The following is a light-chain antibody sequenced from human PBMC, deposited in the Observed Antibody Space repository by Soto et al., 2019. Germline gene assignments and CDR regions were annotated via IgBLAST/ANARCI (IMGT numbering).Light chain of an antibody. CDR2: EVS. CDR1: SSDVGGYNF. V-gene: IGLV2-8*01. J-gene: IGLJ1*01. Sequence: QSVLTQPPSASGSPGQSVTISCTGTSSDVGGYNFVSWYQQHPGKAPKLMIYEVSKRPSGVPDRFSGSKSGSTASLTVSGLQAEDEADYYCSSYADSNNPYVFGTGTKVTVL. CDR3: SSYADSNNPYV.